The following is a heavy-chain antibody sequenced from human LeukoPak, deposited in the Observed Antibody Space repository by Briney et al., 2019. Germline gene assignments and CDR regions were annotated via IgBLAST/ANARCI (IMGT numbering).Heavy chain of an antibody. CDR2: IRYDGSNK. CDR3: AKDRRTGIAAAGYLFDY. D-gene: IGHD6-13*01. Sequence: GGSLRLSCAASGFTFSSYEMNWVRQAPGKGLEWVAFIRYDGSNKYYADSVKGRFTISRDNSKNTLYLQMNSLRAEDTAVYYCAKDRRTGIAAAGYLFDYWGQGTLVTVSS. V-gene: IGHV3-30*02. CDR1: GFTFSSYE. J-gene: IGHJ4*02.